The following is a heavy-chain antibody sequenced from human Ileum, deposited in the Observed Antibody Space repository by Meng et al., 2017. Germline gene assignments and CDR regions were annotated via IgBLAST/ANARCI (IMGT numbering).Heavy chain of an antibody. Sequence: QVQLVGSGGGLVKPGGSLRLSCAASGFTFTHYYMSWIRQEPGKGPEWISYISSNGETIYYADSVKGRFTISRDTANNSLFLQMNSLRVEDTAVYYCARDWFGELEGVPYWGQGTLVTVSS. CDR1: GFTFTHYY. V-gene: IGHV3-11*01. J-gene: IGHJ4*02. CDR3: ARDWFGELEGVPY. CDR2: ISSNGETI. D-gene: IGHD3-10*01.